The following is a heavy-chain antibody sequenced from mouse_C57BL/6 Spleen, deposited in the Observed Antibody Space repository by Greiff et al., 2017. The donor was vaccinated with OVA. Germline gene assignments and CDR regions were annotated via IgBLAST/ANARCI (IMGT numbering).Heavy chain of an antibody. D-gene: IGHD1-1*01. CDR1: GYTFTSYW. J-gene: IGHJ1*03. Sequence: QVQLQQSGAELVKPGASVKLSCKASGYTFTSYWMHWVKQRPGRGLEWIGRIDPNSGGTKYNEKFKSKATLTVDKPSSTAYMQLSSLTSEDSAVYYCARSDYGSSYVTNWYFDVWGTGTTVTVSS. CDR3: ARSDYGSSYVTNWYFDV. CDR2: IDPNSGGT. V-gene: IGHV1-72*01.